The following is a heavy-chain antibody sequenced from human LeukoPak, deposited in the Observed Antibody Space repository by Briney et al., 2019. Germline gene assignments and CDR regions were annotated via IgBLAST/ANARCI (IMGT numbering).Heavy chain of an antibody. CDR3: ARDDGSATLGFDS. V-gene: IGHV1-69*05. CDR1: GTTFSRSA. D-gene: IGHD1-26*01. Sequence: ASVKVSCKASGTTFSRSAISWVRQPPAQGLEWMGGVIPILGTTNYAQKFQDRVSITTDESTSTAYMEVSSLRSVDTAVHYCARDDGSATLGFDSWGQGTLVTVSS. CDR2: VIPILGTT. J-gene: IGHJ4*02.